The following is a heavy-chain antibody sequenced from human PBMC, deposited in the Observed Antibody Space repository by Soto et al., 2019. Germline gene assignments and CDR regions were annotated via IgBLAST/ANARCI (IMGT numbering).Heavy chain of an antibody. D-gene: IGHD3-16*02. V-gene: IGHV3-9*01. CDR1: GFTFDDYA. CDR3: AKDGLRGVINSYYYSRDV. Sequence: EVQLVESGGGLVQPGRSLRLSCAASGFTFDDYAMHWVRQAPGKGLEWVSGISWNSGSIGYADSVKGRFTISRDNAKNSLYLQMNSLRAEDTAVYYCAKDGLRGVINSYYYSRDVWGKGTPVTFSS. J-gene: IGHJ6*03. CDR2: ISWNSGSI.